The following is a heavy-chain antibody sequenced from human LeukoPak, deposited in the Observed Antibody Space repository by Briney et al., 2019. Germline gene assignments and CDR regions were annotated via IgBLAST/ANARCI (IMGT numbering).Heavy chain of an antibody. V-gene: IGHV3-23*01. D-gene: IGHD6-19*01. CDR3: AKDRGSGWPFDY. CDR1: GFTFSSYS. Sequence: GGSLRLSCAASGFTFSSYSMNWVRQAPGKGLEWVSAISGSGGSTYYADSVKGRFTISRDNSKNTLYLQMNSLRAEDTAVYYCAKDRGSGWPFDYWGQGTLVTVSS. CDR2: ISGSGGST. J-gene: IGHJ4*02.